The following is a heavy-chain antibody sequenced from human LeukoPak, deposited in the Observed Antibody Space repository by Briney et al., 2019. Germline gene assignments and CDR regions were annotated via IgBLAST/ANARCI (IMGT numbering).Heavy chain of an antibody. Sequence: GRSLRLSCAASGFTCSSYGMHWVRQAPGKGLEWVAVISYDGSNKYYADSVKGRFTISRDNSKNTLYLQMNSLRAEDTAVYYCAKSLEEYQLLPFDYWGQGTLVTVSS. D-gene: IGHD2-2*01. CDR2: ISYDGSNK. CDR1: GFTCSSYG. CDR3: AKSLEEYQLLPFDY. V-gene: IGHV3-30*18. J-gene: IGHJ4*02.